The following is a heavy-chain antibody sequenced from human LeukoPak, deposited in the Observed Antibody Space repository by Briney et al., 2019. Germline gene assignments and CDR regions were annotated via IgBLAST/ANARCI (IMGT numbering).Heavy chain of an antibody. D-gene: IGHD3/OR15-3a*01. Sequence: PSETLSLTCTVCDGSVSPYYWSWVRQPPGKGLEWIGNIYYSGSTDSNPSLKSRVTFSVDTSKNQFSLKLSSVTAADTAMYYCARGQRGLPYWGQGILVSVSS. CDR1: DGSVSPYY. CDR2: IYYSGST. V-gene: IGHV4-59*02. CDR3: ARGQRGLPY. J-gene: IGHJ4*02.